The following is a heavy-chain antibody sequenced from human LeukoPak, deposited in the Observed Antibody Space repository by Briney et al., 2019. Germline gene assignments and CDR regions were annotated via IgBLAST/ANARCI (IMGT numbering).Heavy chain of an antibody. CDR2: IKHDGGEK. V-gene: IGHV3-7*03. Sequence: GGSLRLSCVASGFTYNTYWMSWVRQAPGKGLEWVANIKHDGGEKNYVDSVKGRFTISRDNAKNSLYLQMNSLRAEDTAVYYCARDKGDYDTSGSLFIFGGQGTLVTVSS. J-gene: IGHJ4*02. CDR3: ARDKGDYDTSGSLFIF. CDR1: GFTYNTYW. D-gene: IGHD3-22*01.